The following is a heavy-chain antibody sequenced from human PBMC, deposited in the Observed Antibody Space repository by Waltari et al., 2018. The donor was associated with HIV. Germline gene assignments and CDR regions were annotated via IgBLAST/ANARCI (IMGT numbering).Heavy chain of an antibody. D-gene: IGHD3-22*01. CDR2: INSDGSST. Sequence: EVQLVESGGGLVQPGGSLRLSCAASGFTFTSYWRHWVRQAPGKGPWWVSRINSDGSSTSYADSVKGRFTISRDNAKNTLYLQMNSLRAEDTAVYYCARQRATYYYDSSGYPYYYYYGMDVWGQGTTVTVSS. V-gene: IGHV3-74*01. J-gene: IGHJ6*02. CDR1: GFTFTSYW. CDR3: ARQRATYYYDSSGYPYYYYYGMDV.